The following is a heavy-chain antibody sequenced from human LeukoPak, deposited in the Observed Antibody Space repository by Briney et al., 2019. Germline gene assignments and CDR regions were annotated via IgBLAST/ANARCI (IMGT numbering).Heavy chain of an antibody. CDR2: IYTSGST. Sequence: SETLSLTCTVTGGSISSYYWSWIRQPAGKGLEWIGRIYTSGSTYYNPSLKSRVTISVDTSKNQFSLKLSSVTAADTAVYYCARHVYDILTGYYLLDAFDIWGQGTMVTVSS. V-gene: IGHV4-4*07. CDR3: ARHVYDILTGYYLLDAFDI. J-gene: IGHJ3*02. D-gene: IGHD3-9*01. CDR1: GGSISSYY.